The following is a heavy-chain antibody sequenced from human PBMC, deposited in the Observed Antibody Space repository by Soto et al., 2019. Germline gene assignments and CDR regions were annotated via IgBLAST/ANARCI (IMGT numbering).Heavy chain of an antibody. CDR1: GVSFTGYY. CDR3: ATSYYNFWSAYYLAYFDY. J-gene: IGHJ4*02. V-gene: IGHV4-34*01. CDR2: INHSGST. D-gene: IGHD3-3*01. Sequence: QVHLQQWGAGLLKPSETLSLTCAVYGVSFTGYYWSWIRQPPGKGLEWIGEINHSGSTNYNPSLKGPLTVINQTLKKTFSPEPRPGDPADSAVSYCATSYYNFWSAYYLAYFDYWGQGTLVTVSS.